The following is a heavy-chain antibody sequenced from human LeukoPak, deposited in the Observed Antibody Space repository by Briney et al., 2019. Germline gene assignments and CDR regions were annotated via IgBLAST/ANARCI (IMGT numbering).Heavy chain of an antibody. J-gene: IGHJ6*03. CDR1: GYSISSGYY. D-gene: IGHD3-10*01. Sequence: PETLSLTCTVSGYSISSGYYWGWIRQPPGKGLEWIGSIYHSGSTYYTPSLKRRVTISVDASKNQFSRKLSTVTAADTAVYYCARERYYGSGSFLTDYYYYYMDVWGKGTTVTVSS. CDR3: ARERYYGSGSFLTDYYYYYMDV. CDR2: IYHSGST. V-gene: IGHV4-38-2*02.